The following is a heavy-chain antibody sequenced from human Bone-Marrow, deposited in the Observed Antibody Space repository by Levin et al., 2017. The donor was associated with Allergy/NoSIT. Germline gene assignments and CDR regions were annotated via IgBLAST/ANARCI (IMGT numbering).Heavy chain of an antibody. V-gene: IGHV3-33*01. CDR1: GFTFSSHA. J-gene: IGHJ6*03. D-gene: IGHD2-15*01. CDR2: IWSDGNNK. Sequence: GESLKISCAASGFTFSSHAMHWVRQAPGKGLEWVAVIWSDGNNKYYAESVKGRFTISRDNSKNTLLLQMNSLRAEDSALYYCARDICAGNRCYTYYYMDVWGKGTTVTVSS. CDR3: ARDICAGNRCYTYYYMDV.